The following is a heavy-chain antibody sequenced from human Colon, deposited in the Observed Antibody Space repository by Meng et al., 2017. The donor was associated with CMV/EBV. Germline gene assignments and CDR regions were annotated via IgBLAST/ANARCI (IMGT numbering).Heavy chain of an antibody. CDR3: ARDREQVYDY. D-gene: IGHD5/OR15-5a*01. Sequence: SETLSLTCAVSGDFISSSRFYWGWIRQPPGKGLEWIANIYRGGSTYYNPSLKSRVVISVDTSKNQFSLTLRSVTAADTAVYYCARDREQVYDYWGQGTLVTVSS. J-gene: IGHJ4*02. CDR2: IYRGGST. V-gene: IGHV4-39*07. CDR1: GDFISSSRFY.